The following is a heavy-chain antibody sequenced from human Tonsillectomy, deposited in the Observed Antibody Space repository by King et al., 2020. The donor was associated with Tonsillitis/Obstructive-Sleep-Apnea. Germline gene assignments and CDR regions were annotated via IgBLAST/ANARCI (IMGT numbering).Heavy chain of an antibody. D-gene: IGHD4-17*01. CDR2: IDYSGST. Sequence: LQLQESGPGQVKPSETLSLTCTVSGGSISSRIYYWGGIRQPPGKGLEWIGSIDYSGSTYYNPSHKSRVTISVDTSKNLFSLKLVSVTAADTAVYYCARAWDGDPFDYWGQGTLVTVSS. CDR3: ARAWDGDPFDY. CDR1: GGSISSRIYY. J-gene: IGHJ4*02. V-gene: IGHV4-39*01.